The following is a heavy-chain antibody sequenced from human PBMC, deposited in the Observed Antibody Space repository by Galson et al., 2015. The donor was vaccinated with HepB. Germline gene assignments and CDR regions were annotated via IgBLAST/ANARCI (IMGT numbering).Heavy chain of an antibody. J-gene: IGHJ5*02. V-gene: IGHV4-4*07. D-gene: IGHD3-22*01. CDR2: IYTSGST. Sequence: LSLTCTVSGGSISSYYWSWIRQPAGKGLEWIGRIYTSGSTNYNPSLKSRVTMSVDTSKNQFSLKLSSVTAADTAVYYCAREEDYYDSSGYFDHWGQGTLVTVSS. CDR1: GGSISSYY. CDR3: AREEDYYDSSGYFDH.